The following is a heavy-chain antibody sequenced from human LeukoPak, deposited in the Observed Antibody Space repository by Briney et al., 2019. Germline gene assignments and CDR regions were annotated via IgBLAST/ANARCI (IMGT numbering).Heavy chain of an antibody. CDR3: ARGAAAATGDWFDP. D-gene: IGHD6-13*01. V-gene: IGHV4-59*01. CDR1: GGSISSYY. CDR2: IYYSGST. J-gene: IGHJ5*02. Sequence: SETLSLTCTVSGGSISSYYWSWIRQPPGKGLEWIGYIYYSGSTNYNPSLKSRVTISVDTSKNQFSLKLSSVTAADTAVYYCARGAAAATGDWFDPWDQGTLVTVSS.